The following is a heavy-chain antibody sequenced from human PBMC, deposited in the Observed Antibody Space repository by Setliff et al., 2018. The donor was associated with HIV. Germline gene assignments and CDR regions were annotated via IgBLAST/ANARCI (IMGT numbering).Heavy chain of an antibody. J-gene: IGHJ2*01. D-gene: IGHD3-10*01. CDR2: IYKGGST. Sequence: PSETLSLTCVVSGYSISSSYWWGWIRQPPGKGLEWIGWIGYIYKGGSTYYNPSLKSRVTMSEDTSKNQFSLKLRSVTAVDTAVYYCARSALWVGEADWYFDLWGRGTLVTVSS. CDR1: GYSISSSYW. V-gene: IGHV4-28*01. CDR3: ARSALWVGEADWYFDL.